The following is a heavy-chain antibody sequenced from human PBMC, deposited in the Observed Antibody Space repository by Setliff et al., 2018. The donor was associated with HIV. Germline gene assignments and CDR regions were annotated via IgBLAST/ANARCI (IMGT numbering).Heavy chain of an antibody. CDR3: ATDLGSLDAFDI. D-gene: IGHD1-26*01. CDR1: GYIFTNYY. Sequence: ASVKVSCKASGYIFTNYYMHWVRQAPGQGLEWMGWINPNSGGTTYAEKFQGRVTITADTSTDTAYMELSSLRSEDTAVYYCATDLGSLDAFDIWGQGTMVTVSS. CDR2: INPNSGGT. V-gene: IGHV1-2*02. J-gene: IGHJ3*02.